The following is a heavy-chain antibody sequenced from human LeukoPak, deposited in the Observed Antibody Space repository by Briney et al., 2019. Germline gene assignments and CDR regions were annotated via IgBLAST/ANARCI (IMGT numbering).Heavy chain of an antibody. CDR1: GFIFSKNG. CDR2: ISFDGSNK. CDR3: AKDGRFGQLLFIDY. V-gene: IGHV3-30*02. Sequence: HPGGSLRLSCAASGFIFSKNGMHWVRQAPGQGLEWVTFISFDGSNKYYADSVKGRFTISRDNSKNTLYLQMNSLRADDTAMYYCAKDGRFGQLLFIDYWGQGTLVTVSS. D-gene: IGHD3-10*01. J-gene: IGHJ4*02.